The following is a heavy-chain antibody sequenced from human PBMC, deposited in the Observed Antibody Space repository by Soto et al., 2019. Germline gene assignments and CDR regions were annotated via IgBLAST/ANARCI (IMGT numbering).Heavy chain of an antibody. Sequence: QVQLVQSGAEVKEPGSSVKVSCKASGGTFSTSTFTWVRQAPGQGLEWMGRIIPILDTADYAQTFQGNVTITADKSTSTVFMELSSLRSEDTGMYYCARDSPIGSVFSGYDAIDIWGQGTLVTVSP. CDR1: GGTFSTST. D-gene: IGHD5-12*01. J-gene: IGHJ4*02. CDR3: ARDSPIGSVFSGYDAIDI. CDR2: IIPILDTA. V-gene: IGHV1-69*08.